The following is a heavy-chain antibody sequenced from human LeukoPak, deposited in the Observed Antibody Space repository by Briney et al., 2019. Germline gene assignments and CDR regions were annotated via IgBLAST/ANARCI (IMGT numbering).Heavy chain of an antibody. J-gene: IGHJ3*02. CDR3: ARDQSGDAFDI. CDR1: GFTFSSYW. D-gene: IGHD3-10*01. CDR2: IKQDGSEK. V-gene: IGHV3-7*01. Sequence: GGSLRLSCAASGFTFSSYWMSWVRQAPGKGLEWVANIKQDGSEKYYVDSVKGRFAISRDNAKNTLYLQMNSLRAEDTAVYYCARDQSGDAFDIWGQGTMVTVSS.